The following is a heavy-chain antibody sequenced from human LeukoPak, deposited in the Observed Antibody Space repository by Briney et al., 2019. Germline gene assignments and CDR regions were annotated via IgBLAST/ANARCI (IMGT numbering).Heavy chain of an antibody. CDR1: GFIFSNYW. D-gene: IGHD3-22*01. CDR3: ATTLHSGYYDLY. CDR2: INSGQNST. J-gene: IGHJ4*02. V-gene: IGHV3-74*01. Sequence: PGGSLRLSCTASGFIFSNYWMHWVRQAPGKGLVWVSRINSGQNSTNYADSVKGRFTISRDNAKNTLYLQMNSLRAEDTAVYYCATTLHSGYYDLYWGQGTLVTVSS.